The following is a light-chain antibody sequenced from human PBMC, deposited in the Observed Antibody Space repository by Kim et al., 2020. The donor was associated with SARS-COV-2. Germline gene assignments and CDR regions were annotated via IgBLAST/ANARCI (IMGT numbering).Light chain of an antibody. CDR3: QSADSSGTYNV. CDR2: KDS. Sequence: PGQTARITCSGDALPKQYAYWYQQKPGQAPVLVIYKDSERPSGIPERFSGSSSGTTVTLTISGVQAEDEADYYCQSADSSGTYNVFGTGTKVTVL. V-gene: IGLV3-25*03. J-gene: IGLJ1*01. CDR1: ALPKQY.